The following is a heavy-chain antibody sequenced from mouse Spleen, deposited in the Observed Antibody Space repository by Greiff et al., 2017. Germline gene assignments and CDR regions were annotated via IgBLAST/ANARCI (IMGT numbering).Heavy chain of an antibody. CDR1: GFTFSDYY. Sequence: EVNVVESEGGLVQPGSSMKLSCTASGFTFSDYYMAWVRQVPEKGLEWVANINYDGSSTYYLDSLKSRFIISRDNAKNILYLQMSSLKSEDTATYYCAREELGLGRSAMDYWGQGTSVTVSS. V-gene: IGHV5-16*01. CDR3: AREELGLGRSAMDY. D-gene: IGHD4-1*01. CDR2: INYDGSST. J-gene: IGHJ4*01.